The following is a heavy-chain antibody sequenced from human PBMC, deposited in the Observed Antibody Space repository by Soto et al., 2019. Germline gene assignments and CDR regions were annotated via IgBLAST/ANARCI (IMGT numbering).Heavy chain of an antibody. J-gene: IGHJ6*02. V-gene: IGHV4-4*07. D-gene: IGHD6-13*01. Sequence: PSETLSLTCPVSGCSISSYYWSWIRQPAGKGLEWIGRIYTSGSTNYNPSLKSRVTMSVDTSKNQFSLKLSSVTAADTAVYYCARHSSSWYNHYYGMDVWGQGTTVTVSS. CDR3: ARHSSSWYNHYYGMDV. CDR1: GCSISSYY. CDR2: IYTSGST.